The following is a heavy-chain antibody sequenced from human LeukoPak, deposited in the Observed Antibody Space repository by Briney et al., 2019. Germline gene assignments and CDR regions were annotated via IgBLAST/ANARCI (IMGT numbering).Heavy chain of an antibody. CDR3: AKGEGLAAVGDY. D-gene: IGHD6-13*01. Sequence: GGSLRLSCAASGFTFRSYAMSWVRQAPGKGLEWVSSISGSGGSTYYADSVKGRFTISRDNSKNTLYLQMNSLRAEDTAVYYCAKGEGLAAVGDYWGQGTLVTVSS. V-gene: IGHV3-23*01. CDR1: GFTFRSYA. CDR2: ISGSGGST. J-gene: IGHJ4*02.